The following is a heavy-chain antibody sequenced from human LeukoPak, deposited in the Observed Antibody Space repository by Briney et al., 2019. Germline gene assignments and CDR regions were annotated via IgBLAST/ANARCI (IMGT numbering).Heavy chain of an antibody. Sequence: GESLRLSCAASGFTFTEYSIIWVRQAPGKGLEWVSAISGSGGSTYYADSVKGRFTISRDNSKNTLYLQMNSLRAEDTAVYYCAKDFTTYYYGSGKRFDPWGQGTLVTVSS. J-gene: IGHJ5*02. V-gene: IGHV3-23*01. D-gene: IGHD3-10*01. CDR3: AKDFTTYYYGSGKRFDP. CDR1: GFTFTEYS. CDR2: ISGSGGST.